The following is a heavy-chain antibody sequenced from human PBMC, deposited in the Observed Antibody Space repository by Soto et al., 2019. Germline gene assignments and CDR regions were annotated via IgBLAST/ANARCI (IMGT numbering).Heavy chain of an antibody. CDR3: ARLNRPIYYYYGMDV. Sequence: GESLKISCKGSGYSFTSYWIGWVRQMPGKGLEWMGIIYPGDSDTRYSPSFQGQVTISADKSISTAYLQWSSLKASDTAMYYCARLNRPIYYYYGMDVWGQGSTVPVSS. V-gene: IGHV5-51*01. CDR1: GYSFTSYW. CDR2: IYPGDSDT. J-gene: IGHJ6*02.